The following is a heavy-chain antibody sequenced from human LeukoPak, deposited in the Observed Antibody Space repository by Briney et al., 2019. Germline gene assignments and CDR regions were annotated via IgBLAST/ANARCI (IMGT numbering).Heavy chain of an antibody. CDR2: IYPGDSDT. CDR1: GYSFTSYW. CDR3: ARQVRTGYDILTGRGYYYMDV. D-gene: IGHD3-9*01. Sequence: GESLKISCRGSGYSFTSYWIGWVRQMPGKGLEWMGIIYPGDSDTRYSPSFQGQVTISADKSISTAYLQWSSLKASDTAMYYCARQVRTGYDILTGRGYYYMDVWGKGTTVTVSS. J-gene: IGHJ6*03. V-gene: IGHV5-51*01.